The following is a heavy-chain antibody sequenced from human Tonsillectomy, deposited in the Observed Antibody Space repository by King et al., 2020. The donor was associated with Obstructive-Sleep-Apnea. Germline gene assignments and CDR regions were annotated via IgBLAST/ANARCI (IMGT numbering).Heavy chain of an antibody. CDR3: ARRPESNDFWSGYYMPPDY. V-gene: IGHV3-64*01. CDR2: ITSNGGST. D-gene: IGHD3-3*01. CDR1: GFSFRAYG. J-gene: IGHJ4*02. Sequence: VQLVESGGALVQPGGSLRLSCAASGFSFRAYGMHWVRQAPGKGLEYVSVITSNGGSTYYANSVKGRFTISRDNSKNTLYLQMGSLRAEDTGVYYCARRPESNDFWSGYYMPPDYWGQGTLVTVSS.